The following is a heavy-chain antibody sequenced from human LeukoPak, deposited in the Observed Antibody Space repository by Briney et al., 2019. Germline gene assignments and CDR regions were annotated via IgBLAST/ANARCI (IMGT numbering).Heavy chain of an antibody. V-gene: IGHV1-69*13. CDR3: ARGLREQHDAFDI. Sequence: SVTVSCKASGYTFTDYYMHWVRQAPGQGLEWMGGIIPIFGTADYAQKFQGRVTITADESTSTAYMELSSLRSEDTAVYYCARGLREQHDAFDIWGQGTMVTVSS. J-gene: IGHJ3*02. CDR1: GYTFTDYY. D-gene: IGHD1/OR15-1a*01. CDR2: IIPIFGTA.